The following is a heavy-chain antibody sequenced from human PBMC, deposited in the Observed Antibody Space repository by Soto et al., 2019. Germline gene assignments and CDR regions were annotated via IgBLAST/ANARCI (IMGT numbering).Heavy chain of an antibody. J-gene: IGHJ4*02. CDR3: ARAPPDDILTGYYRGYFDY. CDR2: ISYDGSNK. Sequence: QVQLVESGGGVVQPGRSLRLSCAASGFTFSSYAMHWVRQAPGKGLEWVAVISYDGSNKYYADSVKGRFTISRDNSKNTLYLQMNSLRAEDTAVYYCARAPPDDILTGYYRGYFDYWGQGTLVTVSS. D-gene: IGHD3-9*01. V-gene: IGHV3-30-3*01. CDR1: GFTFSSYA.